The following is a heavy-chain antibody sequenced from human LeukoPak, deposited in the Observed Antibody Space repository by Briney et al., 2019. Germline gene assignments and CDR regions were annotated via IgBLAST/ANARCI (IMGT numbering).Heavy chain of an antibody. CDR2: ISYDGSNK. J-gene: IGHJ4*02. V-gene: IGHV3-30*04. CDR1: GFTFSSYA. CDR3: ARTTAMVPYFDY. Sequence: PGGSLRLSCAASGFTFSSYAMHWVRQAPGKGLEWVAVISYDGSNKYYADSVKGRFTISRDNSKNTLYLQMNSLRAEDTAVYYCARTTAMVPYFDYWGQGTLDTVSS. D-gene: IGHD5-18*01.